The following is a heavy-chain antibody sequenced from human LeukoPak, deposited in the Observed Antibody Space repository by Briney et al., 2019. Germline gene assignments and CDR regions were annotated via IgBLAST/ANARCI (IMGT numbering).Heavy chain of an antibody. CDR2: ITGAGTST. D-gene: IGHD5-18*01. J-gene: IGHJ4*02. Sequence: GGSLRLSCVASGFAFKSYGMTWVRQVPGKGLEWLSSITGAGTSTKYADSVNGRFTISRDNSKNTLSLQMTGLRAEDTAVYYCARKVAVAMDLDYWGQGTLVTVSS. V-gene: IGHV3-23*01. CDR3: ARKVAVAMDLDY. CDR1: GFAFKSYG.